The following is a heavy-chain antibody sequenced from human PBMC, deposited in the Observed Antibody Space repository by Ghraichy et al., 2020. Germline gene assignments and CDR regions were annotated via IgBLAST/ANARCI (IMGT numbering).Heavy chain of an antibody. V-gene: IGHV1-2*06. Sequence: ASVKVSCKASGYTFAAYYLHWVRQAPGQGLEWMGRINPNSGGTNYAQKFQGRVTMTRDTSISTAYMELSRLRSDDTAVYYCARDALERIYDYWGQGTLVTVSS. CDR2: INPNSGGT. D-gene: IGHD2-15*01. CDR3: ARDALERIYDY. J-gene: IGHJ4*02. CDR1: GYTFAAYY.